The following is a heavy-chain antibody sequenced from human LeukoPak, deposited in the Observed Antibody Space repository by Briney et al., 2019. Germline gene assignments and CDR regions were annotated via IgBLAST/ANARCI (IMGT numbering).Heavy chain of an antibody. V-gene: IGHV3-23*01. CDR3: AKGDSYYDFWTGYSQPKYYYYYMDV. CDR1: GFTFSSYA. CDR2: ISGSGGST. D-gene: IGHD3-3*01. J-gene: IGHJ6*03. Sequence: GGSLRLSCAASGFTFSSYAMSWVRQAPGKGLEWVSAISGSGGSTYYADSVKGRFTISRDNSKNTLYLQMNSLRADDTAVYYCAKGDSYYDFWTGYSQPKYYYYYMDVWGKGTTVTVSS.